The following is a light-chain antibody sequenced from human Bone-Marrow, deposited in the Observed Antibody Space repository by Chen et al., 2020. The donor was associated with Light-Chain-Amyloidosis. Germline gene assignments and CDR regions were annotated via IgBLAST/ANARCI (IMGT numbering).Light chain of an antibody. J-gene: IGLJ2*01. CDR2: DVS. CDR1: SSDVGGYNY. Sequence: QSALTQPASVSGSPGQSITISCTGTSSDVGGYNYVSWYQQHPGKAPKLMIYDVSNRPSGVSNRCSGSKSGNTASLTISGLQAEDEADYYCSSYTSSSTSVVFSGGTKLTVL. V-gene: IGLV2-14*01. CDR3: SSYTSSSTSVV.